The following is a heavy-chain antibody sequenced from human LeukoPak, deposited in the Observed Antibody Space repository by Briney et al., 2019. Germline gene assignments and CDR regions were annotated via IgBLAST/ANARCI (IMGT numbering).Heavy chain of an antibody. CDR2: ISSSSIYI. J-gene: IGHJ6*03. V-gene: IGHV3-21*01. Sequence: PGGSLRLSCAASGFTFSNYRMNWVRQAPGKGLEWISSISSSSIYIYYADSLKGRFTISRDNAKNSLYLQMNSLRAEDTAVYFCARFAEVYYYVDVWGTGTTVIVSS. D-gene: IGHD2-21*01. CDR1: GFTFSNYR. CDR3: ARFAEVYYYVDV.